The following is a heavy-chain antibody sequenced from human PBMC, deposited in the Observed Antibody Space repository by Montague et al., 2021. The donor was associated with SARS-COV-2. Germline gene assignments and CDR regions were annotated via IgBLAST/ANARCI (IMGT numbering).Heavy chain of an antibody. Sequence: SETLSLTCSVSGDSITNHYWSWIRQPAGKGLEWIGRMHFTGKTNFSPFFSSRLTMSADASKNQFSLKLTSVTAADTAIYFCARDRFDFGAGRQGTIDFWGQGTLVTVSS. CDR1: GDSITNHY. CDR3: ARDRFDFGAGRQGTIDF. V-gene: IGHV4-4*07. D-gene: IGHD3-10*01. CDR2: MHFTGKT. J-gene: IGHJ4*02.